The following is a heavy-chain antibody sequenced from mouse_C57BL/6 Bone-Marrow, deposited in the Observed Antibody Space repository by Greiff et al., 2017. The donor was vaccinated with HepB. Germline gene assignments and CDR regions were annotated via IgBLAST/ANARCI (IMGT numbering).Heavy chain of an antibody. J-gene: IGHJ4*01. CDR3: ARNDGNYPSYYYAMDY. D-gene: IGHD2-3*01. CDR2: ISSGSSTI. CDR1: GFTFSDYG. Sequence: EVHLVESGGGLVKPGGSLKLSCAASGFTFSDYGMHWVRQAPEKGLEWVAYISSGSSTIYYADTVKGRFTISRDNAKNTLFLQMTSLRSEDTAMYYCARNDGNYPSYYYAMDYWGQGTSVTVSS. V-gene: IGHV5-17*01.